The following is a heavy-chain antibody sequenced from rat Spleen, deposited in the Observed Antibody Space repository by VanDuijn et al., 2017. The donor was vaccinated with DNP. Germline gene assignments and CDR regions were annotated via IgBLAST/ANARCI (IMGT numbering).Heavy chain of an antibody. Sequence: QVQLKESGPGLVQPSQTLSLTCTVTGFSLTEYNVHWVRQPPGKGLEWIGVIWNSGGTRYDSSLKSRLTITKDTSKSQVFLKMNSLQTGDAATYYCARDLLRWRRGFAHWGQGTLVTVSS. J-gene: IGHJ3*01. V-gene: IGHV2-41*01. CDR2: IWNSGGT. CDR3: ARDLLRWRRGFAH. D-gene: IGHD1-11*01. CDR1: GFSLTEYN.